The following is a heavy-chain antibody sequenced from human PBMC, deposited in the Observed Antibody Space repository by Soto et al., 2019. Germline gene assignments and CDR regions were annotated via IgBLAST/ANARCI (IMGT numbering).Heavy chain of an antibody. CDR2: IHYSGST. CDR1: GGSISSYY. CDR3: ARRYGGNFDY. J-gene: IGHJ4*02. Sequence: SETLSLTCTVSGGSISSYYWSWIRQPPGKGLEWIGYIHYSGSTNYNPSLKSRVTISVDTSKNQFSLKLSSVTAADTAVYYCARRYGGNFDYWGQGTLVTVSS. D-gene: IGHD1-26*01. V-gene: IGHV4-59*01.